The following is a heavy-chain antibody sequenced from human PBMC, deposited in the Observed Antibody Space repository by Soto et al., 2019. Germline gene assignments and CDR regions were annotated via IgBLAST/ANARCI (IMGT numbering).Heavy chain of an antibody. D-gene: IGHD2-2*01. J-gene: IGHJ5*02. Sequence: SETLSLTCAVYGGSFSRYYWTWIRQSPGKGLEWIGEINHRGNTNYNPSLESRVTISVDTSKNQFSLKLTSVTAADTAVYFCARAYQLLWGGWFDPWGQGTLVTVSS. V-gene: IGHV4-34*01. CDR1: GGSFSRYY. CDR2: INHRGNT. CDR3: ARAYQLLWGGWFDP.